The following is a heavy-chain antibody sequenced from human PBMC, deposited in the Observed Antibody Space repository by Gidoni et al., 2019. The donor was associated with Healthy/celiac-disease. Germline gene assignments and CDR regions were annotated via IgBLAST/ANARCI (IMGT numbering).Heavy chain of an antibody. V-gene: IGHV3-48*03. Sequence: EVQLVESGGGLVQPGGSLRLSCAASGFSFRSYEMNWVRQAPGKGLECVSYISSSGSTVYYADSVKGRFTISRDNAKNSLYLQMNSLRAEDTAVYYCARASYSGSDYWGQGTLVTVSS. CDR1: GFSFRSYE. CDR2: ISSSGSTV. J-gene: IGHJ4*02. D-gene: IGHD5-12*01. CDR3: ARASYSGSDY.